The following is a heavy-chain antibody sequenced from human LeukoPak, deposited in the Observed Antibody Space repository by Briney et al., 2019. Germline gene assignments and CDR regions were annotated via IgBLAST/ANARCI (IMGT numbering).Heavy chain of an antibody. D-gene: IGHD1-1*01. V-gene: IGHV1-8*02. Sequence: ASVTVSCKASGYTFTGYYMHWVRQAPGQGLEWMGWMSPNSGDTGYAQKFQGRVSMTRDIFKSTAYMELSSLRSEDTAIYYCASNPPDTGDFYYWGLGTLVTVSS. J-gene: IGHJ4*02. CDR3: ASNPPDTGDFYY. CDR1: GYTFTGYY. CDR2: MSPNSGDT.